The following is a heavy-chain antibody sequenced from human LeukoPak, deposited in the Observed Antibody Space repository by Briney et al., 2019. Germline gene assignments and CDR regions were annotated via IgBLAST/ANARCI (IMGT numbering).Heavy chain of an antibody. CDR1: GFTFSSYG. CDR3: AKDAKIVAVGTAFDI. D-gene: IGHD6-13*01. CDR2: IRYDGSNK. Sequence: GGSLTLSCAASGFTFSSYGMHWVRQAPGKGLEWVAFIRYDGSNKYYVDSVKGRFTISRDNSKNTLYLQMNSLTAEDTAVYYCAKDAKIVAVGTAFDIWGQGTLVTVSS. J-gene: IGHJ3*02. V-gene: IGHV3-30*02.